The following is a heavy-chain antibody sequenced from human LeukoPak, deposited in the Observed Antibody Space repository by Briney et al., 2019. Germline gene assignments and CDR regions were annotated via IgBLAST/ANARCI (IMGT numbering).Heavy chain of an antibody. CDR1: GYTFTSYA. J-gene: IGHJ6*02. Sequence: ALVKVSCKASGYTFTSYAISWVRQAPGQGLEWMGWINPNSGGTNYAQKFQGRVTMTRDTSISTAYMELSRLRSDDTAVYYCARDGSHGMDVWGQGTTVTVSS. CDR2: INPNSGGT. V-gene: IGHV1-2*02. CDR3: ARDGSHGMDV.